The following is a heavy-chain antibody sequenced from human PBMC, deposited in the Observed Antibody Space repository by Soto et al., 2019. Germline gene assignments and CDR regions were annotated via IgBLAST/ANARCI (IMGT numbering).Heavy chain of an antibody. J-gene: IGHJ4*02. CDR2: ISGSGNRT. CDR1: GFTFKYYA. CDR3: AKWKRLTAAGYFDY. D-gene: IGHD6-13*01. Sequence: EVQLLESGGGLAQPGGSLRLFCAASGFTFKYYAMTWVRQAPGKGLEWVSGISGSGNRTYYVDSVKGRFTISRDNSNNTLYLQMDSLKAEDTAVYYCAKWKRLTAAGYFDYWGQGILVSVSS. V-gene: IGHV3-23*01.